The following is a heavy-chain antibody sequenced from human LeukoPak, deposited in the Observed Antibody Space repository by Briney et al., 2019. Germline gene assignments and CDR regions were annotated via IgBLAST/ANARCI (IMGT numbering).Heavy chain of an antibody. CDR3: ARDDTYYLDP. J-gene: IGHJ5*02. D-gene: IGHD3-10*01. CDR2: ISSSSSTI. V-gene: IGHV3-48*04. Sequence: GGSLRLSCAASGFIVSKRYMNWVRQAPGKGLEWVSYISSSSSTIYYADSVKGRFTISRDNAKNSLYLQMNSLRAEDTAVYYCARDDTYYLDPWGQGTLVTVSS. CDR1: GFIVSKRY.